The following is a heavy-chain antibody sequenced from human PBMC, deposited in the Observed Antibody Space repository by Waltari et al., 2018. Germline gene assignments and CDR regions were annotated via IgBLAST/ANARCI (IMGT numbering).Heavy chain of an antibody. D-gene: IGHD5-12*01. CDR2: ISGSGGST. Sequence: EVQLLESGGGLVQPGGYLRLACAASGFTFSSYAMSWVRQAPGKGLEWVSAISGSGGSTYYADSVKGRFTISRDNSKNTLYLQMNSLRAEDTAVYYCANPQRANMDVWGQGTTVTVSS. CDR3: ANPQRANMDV. V-gene: IGHV3-23*01. CDR1: GFTFSSYA. J-gene: IGHJ6*02.